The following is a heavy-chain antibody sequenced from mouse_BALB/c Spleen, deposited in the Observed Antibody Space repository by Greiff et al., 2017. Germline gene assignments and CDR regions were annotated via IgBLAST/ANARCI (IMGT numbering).Heavy chain of an antibody. J-gene: IGHJ4*01. V-gene: IGHV1S56*01. D-gene: IGHD2-3*01. CDR3: ARSRDGYHYYAMDY. CDR2: IYPGDGDT. Sequence: QVQLQQSGPELVKPGASVRISCKASGYTFTSYYIHWVKQRPGQGLEWIGWIYPGDGDTNYNGKFKGKATLTADKSSSTAYMQLSSLTSVDSAVYFCARSRDGYHYYAMDYWGQGTSVTVSS. CDR1: GYTFTSYY.